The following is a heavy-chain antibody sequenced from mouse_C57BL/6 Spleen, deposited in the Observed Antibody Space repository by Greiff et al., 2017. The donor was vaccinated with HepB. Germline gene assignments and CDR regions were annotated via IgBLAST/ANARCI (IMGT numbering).Heavy chain of an antibody. CDR2: IHPNSGST. CDR1: GYTFTSYW. D-gene: IGHD1-1*01. CDR3: ARGALRYFDY. V-gene: IGHV1-64*01. J-gene: IGHJ2*01. Sequence: QVHVKQSGAELVKPGASVKLSCKASGYTFTSYWMHWVKQRPGQGLEWIGMIHPNSGSTNYNEKFKSKATLTVDKSSSTDYMQLSSLTSEHSAFYYCARGALRYFDYWGQCTTLTVSS.